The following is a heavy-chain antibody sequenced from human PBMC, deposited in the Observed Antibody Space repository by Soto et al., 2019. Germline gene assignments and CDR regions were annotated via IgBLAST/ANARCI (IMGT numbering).Heavy chain of an antibody. J-gene: IGHJ6*02. CDR3: ARGGLRYFDWSPYYYYGMDA. CDR2: IYYSGST. V-gene: IGHV4-31*03. D-gene: IGHD3-9*01. Sequence: SETLSLTCTVSGGSISSGGYYWSWIRQHPGKGLEWIGYIYYSGSTYYNPSLKSRVTISVDTSKNQFSLKLSSVTAADTAVYYCARGGLRYFDWSPYYYYGMDAWGQGTTVTVSS. CDR1: GGSISSGGYY.